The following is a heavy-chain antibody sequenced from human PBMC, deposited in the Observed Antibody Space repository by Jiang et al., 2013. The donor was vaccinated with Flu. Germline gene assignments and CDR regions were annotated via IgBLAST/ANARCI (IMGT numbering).Heavy chain of an antibody. J-gene: IGHJ6*02. CDR2: MYNSGIT. V-gene: IGHV4-61*01. CDR1: GGSVSSGTYY. CDR3: ARARGHYYGMDV. Sequence: GPGLVKPSETLSLTCTVSGGSVSSGTYYWSWMRQPPGRGLEWIGYMYNSGITDYNPSLKSRATISVDTSKNQFSLKLSSVTAADTAVYYCARARGHYYGMDVWGQGTTVTVSS. D-gene: IGHD3-10*01.